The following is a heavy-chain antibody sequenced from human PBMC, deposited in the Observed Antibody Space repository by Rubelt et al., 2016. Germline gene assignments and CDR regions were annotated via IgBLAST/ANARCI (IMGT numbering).Heavy chain of an antibody. V-gene: IGHV1-18*01. CDR1: GYTFTSYG. CDR3: ARDKEWLATRGFQNWFDP. Sequence: QVQLVQSGAEVKKPGASVKVSCKASGYTFTSYGISWVRQAPGQGLEWMGWISAYNGNTNYAKKRQGRVTMTTDTSTSTAYMERRSLRSDDTAVYYCARDKEWLATRGFQNWFDPWGQGTLVTVSS. CDR2: ISAYNGNT. J-gene: IGHJ5*02. D-gene: IGHD6-19*01.